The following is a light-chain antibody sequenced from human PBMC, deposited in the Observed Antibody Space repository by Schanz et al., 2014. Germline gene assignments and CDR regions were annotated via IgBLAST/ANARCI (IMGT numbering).Light chain of an antibody. J-gene: IGKJ3*01. V-gene: IGKV3-11*01. CDR1: QSISDY. CDR3: QQRSDWPPFT. Sequence: EIVLSQSPGTLSLSPGERATLSCRASQSISDYLAWYQEKPGQAPRLLIYGASSRATGIPDRFSGSGSGTDFTLTISRLEPEDFAVYYCQQRSDWPPFTFGPGTKVDIK. CDR2: GAS.